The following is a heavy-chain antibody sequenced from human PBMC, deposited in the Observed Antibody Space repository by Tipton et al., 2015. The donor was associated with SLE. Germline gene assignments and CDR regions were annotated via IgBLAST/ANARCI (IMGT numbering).Heavy chain of an antibody. D-gene: IGHD6-19*01. CDR1: GGTISSYD. Sequence: TLSLTCTVSGGTISSYDWSWIRQPPGKGLEWIGYINYSGSTKYNPSLKSRVTISVDTSKNQFSLKLSSVTAPETAVYYCAREGGVAVPGARGFHHWGQGTLGTVSS. CDR2: INYSGST. V-gene: IGHV4-59*01. J-gene: IGHJ1*01. CDR3: AREGGVAVPGARGFHH.